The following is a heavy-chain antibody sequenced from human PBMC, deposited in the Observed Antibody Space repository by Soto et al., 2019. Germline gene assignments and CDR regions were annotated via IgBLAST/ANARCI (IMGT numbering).Heavy chain of an antibody. V-gene: IGHV4-39*01. CDR1: GGSISSSRYY. Sequence: PSETLSLTCTVSGGSISSSRYYWGWIRQPPGKGLEWIGSIYYSGSTYYNPSLKSRVTISVDTSKNQFSLKLSSVTAADTAVYYSERHLYPQQLVRLYYYYGMDVWGQGTMVT. D-gene: IGHD6-13*01. CDR3: ERHLYPQQLVRLYYYYGMDV. CDR2: IYYSGST. J-gene: IGHJ6*02.